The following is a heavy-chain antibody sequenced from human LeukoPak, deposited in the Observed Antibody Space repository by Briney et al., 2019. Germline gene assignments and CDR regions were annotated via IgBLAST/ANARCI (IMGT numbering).Heavy chain of an antibody. J-gene: IGHJ4*02. D-gene: IGHD3-10*01. CDR3: ARDRGFDF. CDR2: ISSSGGTI. Sequence: SGGSLRLSCAASGXTFSSYEMTWVRQASGKGLEWVSYISSSGGTIYYADSVKGRFTISRDNAKNSLYLQMNSLRAEDTAVYYCARDRGFDFWGQGTLVTVSS. V-gene: IGHV3-48*03. CDR1: GXTFSSYE.